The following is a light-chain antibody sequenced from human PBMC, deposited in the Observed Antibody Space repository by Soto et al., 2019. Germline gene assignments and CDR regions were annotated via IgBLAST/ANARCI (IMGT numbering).Light chain of an antibody. V-gene: IGKV3-15*01. CDR2: DAS. J-gene: IGKJ1*01. Sequence: EVVLTQSPATLSVSPGDRSTLSCMAIQYIGSAVAWYHQRSCQAPRLLIFDASIRVPTTPARFSGSVSGTEFTLTISSLESEDFEVYFCQQYGDRPRTFGQGTKVDIK. CDR3: QQYGDRPRT. CDR1: QYIGSA.